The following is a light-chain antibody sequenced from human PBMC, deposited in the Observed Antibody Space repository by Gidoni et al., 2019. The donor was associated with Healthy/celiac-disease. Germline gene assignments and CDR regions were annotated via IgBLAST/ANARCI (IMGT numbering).Light chain of an antibody. CDR1: QGINSA. CDR3: HHSNSYPQT. V-gene: IGKV1-13*02. CDR2: HAS. Sequence: AIQLTQSPSSLSASVGDRVTITCRASQGINSALAWYQQKPGKAPDLLIYHASTLESGVPSRFSGSGAGTDFTLTSSSLQPEDFATYYCHHSNSYPQTFGQGTKVEIK. J-gene: IGKJ1*01.